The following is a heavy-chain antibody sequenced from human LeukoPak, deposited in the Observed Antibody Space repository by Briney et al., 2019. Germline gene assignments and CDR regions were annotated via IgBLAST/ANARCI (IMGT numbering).Heavy chain of an antibody. CDR2: ISYSGANS. Sequence: PGGSLRLSCAASGFTFSGSAMSWVRQAPGEGLEWVSLISYSGANSYYTDSVRGRFTISRDNSKDTLFLQMNSLRAEDTAVYYCAKDFNVNYYSLWNCWGQGTLVTVSS. J-gene: IGHJ4*02. CDR1: GFTFSGSA. V-gene: IGHV3-23*01. CDR3: AKDFNVNYYSLWNC. D-gene: IGHD1-26*01.